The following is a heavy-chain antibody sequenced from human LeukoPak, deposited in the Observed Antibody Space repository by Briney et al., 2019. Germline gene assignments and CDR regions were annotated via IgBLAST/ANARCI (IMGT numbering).Heavy chain of an antibody. CDR3: ARDEISAFDI. J-gene: IGHJ3*02. V-gene: IGHV3-66*01. CDR2: IYSGGST. Sequence: PGGSLRLSCAASGFTVSSNYMSWVRQAPGKGLEWVSVIYSGGSTYYADSVKGRFTISRDNYKNTLYLQMNSLRAEDTAVYYCARDEISAFDIWGQGTMVTVSS. CDR1: GFTVSSNY.